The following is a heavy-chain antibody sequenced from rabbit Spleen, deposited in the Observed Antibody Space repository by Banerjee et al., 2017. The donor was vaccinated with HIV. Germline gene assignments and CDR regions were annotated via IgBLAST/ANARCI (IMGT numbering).Heavy chain of an antibody. J-gene: IGHJ4*01. CDR1: GFSFSSTYF. V-gene: IGHV1S45*01. CDR3: VRDYDGSWYNSNL. D-gene: IGHD4-2*01. CDR2: IYAGSSGST. Sequence: QEQLVESGGDLVKPGASLTLTCTASGFSFSSTYFMCWVRQAPGKGLEWIACIYAGSSGSTYYASWAKGRFTISKTSSTTVTLQMTSLTVADTATYLCVRDYDGSWYNSNLWGPGTLVTVS.